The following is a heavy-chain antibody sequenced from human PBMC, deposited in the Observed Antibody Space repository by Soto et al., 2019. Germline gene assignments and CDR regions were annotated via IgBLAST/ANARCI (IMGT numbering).Heavy chain of an antibody. CDR3: ARQGPSYDFWSGYFGWFDP. J-gene: IGHJ5*02. D-gene: IGHD3-3*01. CDR1: GCSISSSSYY. V-gene: IGHV4-39*01. CDR2: IYYSGST. Sequence: PSETLSLXCTVSGCSISSSSYYWGWIRQPPGKGLEWIGSIYYSGSTYYNPSLKSRGTRSVDTSKNQFSLKLSSVTAADPAVYYCARQGPSYDFWSGYFGWFDPWGQGTLVTVSS.